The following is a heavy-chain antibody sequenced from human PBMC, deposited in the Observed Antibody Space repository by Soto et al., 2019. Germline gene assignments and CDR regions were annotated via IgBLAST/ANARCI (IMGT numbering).Heavy chain of an antibody. J-gene: IGHJ4*02. V-gene: IGHV3-53*01. Sequence: GGSLRLSCAASGFTVSSNYMSWVRQAPGKGLEWVSVIYSGGSTYYADSVKGRFTISRDNSKNTLYLQMNSLRAEDTAVYYCAREDSGGQYYDYGGQGTFGTVS. CDR1: GFTVSSNY. CDR2: IYSGGST. D-gene: IGHD2-15*01. CDR3: AREDSGGQYYDY.